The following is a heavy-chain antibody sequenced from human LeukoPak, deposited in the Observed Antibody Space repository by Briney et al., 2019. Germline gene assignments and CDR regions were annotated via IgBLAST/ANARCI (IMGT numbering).Heavy chain of an antibody. CDR2: IHYRLPT. CDR3: ARHEEEDGYNAKTPDY. J-gene: IGHJ4*02. D-gene: IGHD5-24*01. V-gene: IGHV4-39*01. CDR1: GVSISGTNYY. Sequence: PSETLSLTCDVSGVSISGTNYYWGWIRQPPGMGLEWIGSIHYRLPTFYNPLLKSRVTISVDTSKNQISLRIRSVTAADTAVYYCARHEEEDGYNAKTPDYWGQGTLVTVSS.